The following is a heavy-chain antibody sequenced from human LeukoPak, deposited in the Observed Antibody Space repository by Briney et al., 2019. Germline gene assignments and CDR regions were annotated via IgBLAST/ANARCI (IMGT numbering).Heavy chain of an antibody. D-gene: IGHD2-2*01. CDR1: GYSFTTYG. CDR3: ARALYHTFDY. Sequence: ASVKVSCKASGYSFTTYGISWVRQAPGQGLEWMGWISANNNNTDNVQRLQGRVTMTTDTSTSTAYMELRSLRSDDTAVYYCARALYHTFDYWGQGTLVTVSS. V-gene: IGHV1-18*01. J-gene: IGHJ4*02. CDR2: ISANNNNT.